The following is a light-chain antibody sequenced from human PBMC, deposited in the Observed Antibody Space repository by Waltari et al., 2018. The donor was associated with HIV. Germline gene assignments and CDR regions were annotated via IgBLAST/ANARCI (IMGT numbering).Light chain of an antibody. CDR3: ASNRLDYTLI. CDR2: DIN. V-gene: IGLV2-14*03. Sequence: QSALTQPASVSGFLGQSINISCTGISTDSRFYQYVSWYQQYPGKIPRIIIFDINNRPSGVSDHCSGSRSGNSASLTFSGLQSGDEAHYYCASNRLDYTLIFGGGTKLTVL. CDR1: STDSRFYQY. J-gene: IGLJ2*01.